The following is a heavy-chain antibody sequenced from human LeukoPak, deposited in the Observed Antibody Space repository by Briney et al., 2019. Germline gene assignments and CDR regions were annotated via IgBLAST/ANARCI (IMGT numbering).Heavy chain of an antibody. D-gene: IGHD3-16*01. CDR2: IKQNGSEK. CDR3: ARDMIILQS. Sequence: GSLRLSCSASGFIFSNYWMTWVRQAPGKGLEWVTNIKQNGSEKYYVDSVKGRFTISRDNAKKSLYLQMNSLRAEDTAVYFCARDMIILQSWGQGTLVTVSS. J-gene: IGHJ5*02. V-gene: IGHV3-7*04. CDR1: GFIFSNYW.